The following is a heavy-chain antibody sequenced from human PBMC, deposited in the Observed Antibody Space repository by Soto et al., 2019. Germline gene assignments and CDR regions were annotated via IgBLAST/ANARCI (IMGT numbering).Heavy chain of an antibody. CDR3: ARGLLRGFIAAAGRKSNWFDP. Sequence: SETLSLTCAVYGGSFSGYYWSWIRQPPGEGLEWIGEINHSGSTSYNPSLKSRVTISVDTSKNQFSLKLSSVTAADTAVYYCARGLLRGFIAAAGRKSNWFDPWGQGTLVTVSS. V-gene: IGHV4-34*01. D-gene: IGHD6-13*01. CDR1: GGSFSGYY. CDR2: INHSGST. J-gene: IGHJ5*02.